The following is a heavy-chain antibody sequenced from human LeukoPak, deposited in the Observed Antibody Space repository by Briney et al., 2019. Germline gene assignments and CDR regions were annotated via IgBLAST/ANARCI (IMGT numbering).Heavy chain of an antibody. CDR3: AVNLTRHTFDI. J-gene: IGHJ3*02. CDR2: IYYSGST. CDR1: GGSISTYY. Sequence: SETLSLTCTVSGGSISTYYWSWIRQSPGKGLEWIGSIYYSGSTNYNPSLKSRVTISVDTSKNQFSLELSSVTAADTAVYYCAVNLTRHTFDIWGQGAMVTVSS. V-gene: IGHV4-59*08. D-gene: IGHD1-1*01.